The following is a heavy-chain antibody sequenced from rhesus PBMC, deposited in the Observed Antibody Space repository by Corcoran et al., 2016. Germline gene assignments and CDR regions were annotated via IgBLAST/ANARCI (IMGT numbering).Heavy chain of an antibody. D-gene: IGHD3-40*01. CDR3: ARVLTPTISLDV. V-gene: IGHV4-173*01. J-gene: IGHJ5-2*02. CDR2: ISGSGGTP. Sequence: QLQLQESGPGLVKPSETLSLTCAVSGGSISSNYWSWIRQPPGKGLEWIGRISGSGGTPDYTPSLKSRVTISPDTSKNQFSLKLSSVTAADTAVYYCARVLTPTISLDVWGRGVLVTVSS. CDR1: GGSISSNY.